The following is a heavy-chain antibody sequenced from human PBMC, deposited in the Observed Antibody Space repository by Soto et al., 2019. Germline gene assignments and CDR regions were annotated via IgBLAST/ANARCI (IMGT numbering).Heavy chain of an antibody. CDR2: IDWDDDK. V-gene: IGHV2-70*01. CDR3: ALAHSYYDILTGYSMSTIDY. CDR1: GFSLSTSGMC. D-gene: IGHD3-9*01. Sequence: SGPTLVNPTQTLTLTCTFSGFSLSTSGMCVSWIRQPPGKALEWLALIDWDDDKYYSTSLKTRLTISKDTSKNQVVLTMTNMDPVDTATYYCALAHSYYDILTGYSMSTIDYWGQGTLVTVSS. J-gene: IGHJ4*02.